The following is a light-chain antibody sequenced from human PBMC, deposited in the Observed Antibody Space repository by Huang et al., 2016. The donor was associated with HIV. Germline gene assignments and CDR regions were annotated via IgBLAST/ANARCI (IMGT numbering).Light chain of an antibody. CDR2: SAS. Sequence: DIQMTQSPSSLSASVGDSVTITCRASQRISTYLHWYQHSPGKAPKLGIYSASSLESGVPSRFSGSGSGTYFTLTISSRQPEDFAVYYCQQSYSTSRTFGQGTKVEVK. CDR1: QRISTY. V-gene: IGKV1-39*01. CDR3: QQSYSTSRT. J-gene: IGKJ1*01.